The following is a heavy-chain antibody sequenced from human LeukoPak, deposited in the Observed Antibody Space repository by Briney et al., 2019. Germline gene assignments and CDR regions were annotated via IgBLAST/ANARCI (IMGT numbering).Heavy chain of an antibody. Sequence: SQTLSLTCTVSGGSISSGDYYWSWIRQPPGKGLEWIGYIYYSGSTYYNPSLKSRVTISVDTSKNQFSLKLSSVTAADTAVYYCARDSGYYDSSFDYWGQGTLVTVSS. V-gene: IGHV4-30-4*01. D-gene: IGHD3-22*01. J-gene: IGHJ4*02. CDR2: IYYSGST. CDR1: GGSISSGDYY. CDR3: ARDSGYYDSSFDY.